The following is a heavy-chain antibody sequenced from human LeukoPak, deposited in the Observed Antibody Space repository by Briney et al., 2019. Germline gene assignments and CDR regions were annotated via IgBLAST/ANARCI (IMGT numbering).Heavy chain of an antibody. CDR2: IKQDGSEK. V-gene: IGHV3-7*01. J-gene: IGHJ6*03. D-gene: IGHD4-17*01. CDR1: GFTFSSYA. Sequence: GGSLRLSCAASGFTFSSYAMHWVRQAPGKGLEWVANIKQDGSEKYYVDSVKGRFTISRDNAKNSLYLQMNSLRAEDTAVYYCARDPYTVTSYYYYMDVWGKGTTVTVSS. CDR3: ARDPYTVTSYYYYMDV.